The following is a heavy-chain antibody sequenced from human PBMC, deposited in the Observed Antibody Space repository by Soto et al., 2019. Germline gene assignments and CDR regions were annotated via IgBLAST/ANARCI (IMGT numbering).Heavy chain of an antibody. CDR2: IYASGDT. CDR1: GDSMSGYY. V-gene: IGHV4-4*07. D-gene: IGHD6-19*01. CDR3: AREYTVMVAGPTAYYFDY. Sequence: SETLSLTCSVSGDSMSGYYWSWIRQPAGKGLEWIGRIYASGDTYFNPSLKSRVTMSVDTSKNQLFLRLSSVTAADTAVYYCAREYTVMVAGPTAYYFDYWGQGTLVTVSS. J-gene: IGHJ4*02.